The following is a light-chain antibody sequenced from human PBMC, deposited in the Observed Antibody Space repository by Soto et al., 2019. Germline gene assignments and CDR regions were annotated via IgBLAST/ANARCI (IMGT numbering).Light chain of an antibody. CDR3: QQYSSYSWT. CDR1: QSISSW. CDR2: KAS. J-gene: IGKJ1*01. Sequence: DIQMTQSPSTLSASVGDRVTITCRASQSISSWLAWYQQKPGKDPKLLIYKASSLESGVPSRFSGSGSGTAFTLTISSLQPDDFATYYCQQYSSYSWTFGQGTKVEIK. V-gene: IGKV1-5*03.